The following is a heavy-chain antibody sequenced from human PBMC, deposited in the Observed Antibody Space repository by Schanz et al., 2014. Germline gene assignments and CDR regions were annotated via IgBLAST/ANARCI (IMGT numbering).Heavy chain of an antibody. J-gene: IGHJ6*02. CDR3: RLWFGELYYGMDV. Sequence: VQLVESGGGVVQPWRSLRLSCAASGFTFNSYGMHWVRQAPGKGLEWVSFISSSSSTIYYADSVKGRFTISRDNAKNSLYLQMNSLRAEDTAVYYCRLWFGELYYGMDVWGQGTTVTVSS. D-gene: IGHD3-10*01. V-gene: IGHV3-48*01. CDR2: ISSSSSTI. CDR1: GFTFNSYG.